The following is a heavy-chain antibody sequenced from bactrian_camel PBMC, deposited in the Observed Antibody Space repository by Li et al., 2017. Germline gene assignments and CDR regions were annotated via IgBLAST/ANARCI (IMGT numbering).Heavy chain of an antibody. V-gene: IGHV3S25*01. J-gene: IGHJ6*01. CDR3: VRDGSWYDFGY. Sequence: QLVESGGGLAQPGGSLTLSCAASGFSFGNYWMYWVRQAPGKGLEWVSSINSGGATTYYTDSVKGRFTVSRDNAKNTVYLQMNSLKPEDTAAYYCVRDGSWYDFGYWGQGTQVTVS. CDR1: GFSFGNYW. CDR2: INSGGATT. D-gene: IGHD2*01.